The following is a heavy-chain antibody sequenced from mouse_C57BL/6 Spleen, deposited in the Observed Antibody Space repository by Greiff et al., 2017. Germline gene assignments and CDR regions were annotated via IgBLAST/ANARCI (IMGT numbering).Heavy chain of an antibody. CDR1: GYTFTSYW. D-gene: IGHD1-1*01. CDR3: ARVTTVVYFDY. V-gene: IGHV1-61*01. Sequence: VKLMESGAELVRPGSSVKLSCKASGYTFTSYWMDWVKQRPGQGLEWIGNIYPSDSETHYNQKFKDKATLTVDKSSSTAYMQLSSLTSEDSAVYYCARVTTVVYFDYWGQGTTLTVSS. J-gene: IGHJ2*01. CDR2: IYPSDSET.